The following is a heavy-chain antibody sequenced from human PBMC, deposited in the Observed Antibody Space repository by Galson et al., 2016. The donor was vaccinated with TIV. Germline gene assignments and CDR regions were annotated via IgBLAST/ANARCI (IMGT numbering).Heavy chain of an antibody. CDR2: IYSGGGT. D-gene: IGHD2-21*01. Sequence: SLRLSCAASGLTVSDNYMTWVRRAPGKGLEWVSMIYSGGGTSYADSVRGRFTISRDNSKNTVYLQMNRLRPEDTAVYYCARDRRHCGNECYLYYYYGMDVWGQGTTVTVSS. CDR3: ARDRRHCGNECYLYYYYGMDV. V-gene: IGHV3-66*02. CDR1: GLTVSDNY. J-gene: IGHJ6*02.